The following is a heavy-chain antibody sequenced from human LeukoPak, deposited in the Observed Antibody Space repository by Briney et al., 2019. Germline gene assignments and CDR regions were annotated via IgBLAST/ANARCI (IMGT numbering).Heavy chain of an antibody. CDR2: ISISGTYT. V-gene: IGHV3-21*01. Sequence: PGGSLRLSCPASGSTFSDYPIGWVRQAPGKGLEWVSSISISGTYTYYAASLKGRFTISRDTAKTSVFLQMNSLRSEDTAVYYCARGRGFCSGNRCSLNFDLWGQGALVTVSS. D-gene: IGHD2-15*01. J-gene: IGHJ4*02. CDR3: ARGRGFCSGNRCSLNFDL. CDR1: GSTFSDYP.